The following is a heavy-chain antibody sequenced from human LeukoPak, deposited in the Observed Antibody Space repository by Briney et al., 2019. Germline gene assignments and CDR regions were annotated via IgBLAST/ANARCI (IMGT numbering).Heavy chain of an antibody. V-gene: IGHV4-59*08. J-gene: IGHJ4*02. CDR2: IYYSGST. Sequence: SETLSLTCTVSGGPISSYYWSWIRQPPGKGLEWIGYIYYSGSTNYNPSLKSRVTISLDTSKNQFSLKLSSVTAADTAVHYCAGHHPRNTVDFWGQGTLVTVSS. CDR3: AGHHPRNTVDF. D-gene: IGHD2-8*02. CDR1: GGPISSYY.